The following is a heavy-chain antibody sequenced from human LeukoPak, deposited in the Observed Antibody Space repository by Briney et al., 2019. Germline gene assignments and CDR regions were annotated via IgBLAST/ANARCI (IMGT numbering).Heavy chain of an antibody. CDR2: LHSGGGT. J-gene: IGHJ4*02. Sequence: GGSLRLSCAESGGTVWSSFRSWIRQAPGKGLEWVAILHSGGGTDYADSVRGRFTISRDNSKDILYLQMNSLRAEDTAVYYCARDRSGTYLGYWGQGTLVTVSS. V-gene: IGHV3-66*01. CDR3: ARDRSGTYLGY. D-gene: IGHD1-26*01. CDR1: GGTVWSSF.